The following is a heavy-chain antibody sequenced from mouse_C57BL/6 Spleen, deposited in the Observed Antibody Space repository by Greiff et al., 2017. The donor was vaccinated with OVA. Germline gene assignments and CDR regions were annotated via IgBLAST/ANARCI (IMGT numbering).Heavy chain of an antibody. CDR3: ARYGSSHYFDY. CDR2: IDPSDSET. Sequence: QVQLQQPGAELVRPGSSVKLSCKASGYTFTSYWMQWVKQRPIQGLEWIGNIDPSDSETHYNQKFKDKATLTVDKSSSTAYMQLSSLTSEDSAVYYCARYGSSHYFDYWGQGTTLTVSS. CDR1: GYTFTSYW. D-gene: IGHD1-1*01. V-gene: IGHV1-52*01. J-gene: IGHJ2*01.